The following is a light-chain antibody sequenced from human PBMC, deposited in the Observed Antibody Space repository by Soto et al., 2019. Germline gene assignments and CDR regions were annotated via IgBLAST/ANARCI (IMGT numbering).Light chain of an antibody. V-gene: IGKV1-39*01. J-gene: IGKJ4*01. CDR3: QQSYSTLQT. CDR1: QSISSY. Sequence: DIQMTHSPSSLSASVGDRVTITCRASQSISSYLNWYQQKPGKAPKLLIYAASSLQSGVPSRFSGSGSGTDFTLTISSLQPEDFATYYCQQSYSTLQTFGGGHKVDIX. CDR2: AAS.